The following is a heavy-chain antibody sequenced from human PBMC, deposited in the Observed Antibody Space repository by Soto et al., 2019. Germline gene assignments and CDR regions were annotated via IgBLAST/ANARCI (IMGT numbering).Heavy chain of an antibody. CDR3: AKDRYYYDSSGYPN. V-gene: IGHV3-9*01. D-gene: IGHD3-22*01. J-gene: IGHJ4*02. Sequence: GGSLRLSCAASGFTFDDYAMHWVRQAPGKGLEWVSGISWNSGSIGYADSVKGRFTISRDNDKNSLYLQMNSLRAEDTALYYCAKDRYYYDSSGYPNWGQGTLVTVSS. CDR2: ISWNSGSI. CDR1: GFTFDDYA.